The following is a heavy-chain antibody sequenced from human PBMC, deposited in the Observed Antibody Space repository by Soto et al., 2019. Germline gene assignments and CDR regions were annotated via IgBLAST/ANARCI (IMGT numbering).Heavy chain of an antibody. V-gene: IGHV1-46*01. CDR2: INPSGGST. CDR1: GYTFTSYY. CDR3: AREGFSSGSPGGMDV. J-gene: IGHJ6*02. D-gene: IGHD1-26*01. Sequence: QVQLVQSGAEVKKPGASVKVSCKASGYTFTSYYIHWVRQAPGQGLEWMGIINPSGGSTSYAQKFQGRVTMTRDTSTSTVYMELSSLRSEDTAVYYCAREGFSSGSPGGMDVWGQGTTVTVSS.